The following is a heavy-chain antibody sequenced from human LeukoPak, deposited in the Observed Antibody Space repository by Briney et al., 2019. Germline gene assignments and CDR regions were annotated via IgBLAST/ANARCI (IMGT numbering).Heavy chain of an antibody. CDR2: IKSKIDGGTT. CDR1: GFTFTNAL. V-gene: IGHV3-15*01. J-gene: IGHJ2*01. CDR3: TTPPNYLDL. Sequence: GGSLRLSCAASGFTFTNALMSWVRQAPGKGLEWVGRIKSKIDGGTTDYAAPVNSRFTISRDDSKNTLYLQMNSLKTEDTAIYYCTTPPNYLDLWGRGTLVTVSS.